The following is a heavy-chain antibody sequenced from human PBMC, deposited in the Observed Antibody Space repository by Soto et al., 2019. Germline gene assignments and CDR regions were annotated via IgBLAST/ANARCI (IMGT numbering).Heavy chain of an antibody. Sequence: SETLSLTCAVYGGSFSGYYWSWIRQPPGKGLEWIGEINHSGSTNYNPSLKSRVTISVDTSKNQFSLKLSSVTAADTAVYYCARGIGGCHWFDPWGQGNLVTVSS. CDR1: GGSFSGYY. J-gene: IGHJ5*02. CDR3: ARGIGGCHWFDP. D-gene: IGHD3-10*01. V-gene: IGHV4-34*01. CDR2: INHSGST.